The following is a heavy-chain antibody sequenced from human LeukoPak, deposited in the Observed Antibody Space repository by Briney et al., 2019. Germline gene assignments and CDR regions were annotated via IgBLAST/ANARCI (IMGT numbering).Heavy chain of an antibody. D-gene: IGHD5-18*01. CDR3: AKDILRYSYGLQRYYYYGMDV. CDR1: GFTFDDYA. J-gene: IGHJ6*02. CDR2: ISWNSGSI. V-gene: IGHV3-9*01. Sequence: GGSLRLSCAASGFTFDDYAMHWVRHAPGKGLEWVSGISWNSGSIGYADSVKGRSTISRDNAKNSLYLQMNSLRAEDTALYYCAKDILRYSYGLQRYYYYGMDVWGQGTTVTVSS.